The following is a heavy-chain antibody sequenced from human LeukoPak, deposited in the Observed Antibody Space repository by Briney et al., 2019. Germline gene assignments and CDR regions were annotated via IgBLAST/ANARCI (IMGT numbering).Heavy chain of an antibody. D-gene: IGHD6-13*01. J-gene: IGHJ4*02. CDR2: IYYSGST. V-gene: IGHV4-39*07. CDR3: ARVAAAADLNFDY. CDR1: GGSISSSSYY. Sequence: SETLSLTCTVSGGSISSSSYYWGWIRQPPGKGLEWIGSIYYSGSTYYNPSLKSRVTISVDTSKNQFSLKLSSVTAADTAVYYCARVAAAADLNFDYWGQGTLVTVSS.